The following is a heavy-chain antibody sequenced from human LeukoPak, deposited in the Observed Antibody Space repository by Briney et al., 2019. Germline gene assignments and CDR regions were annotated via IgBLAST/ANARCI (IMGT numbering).Heavy chain of an antibody. V-gene: IGHV3-33*01. Sequence: GRSLRLSCAASGFTFNTYGTHWVRQAPGKGLEWVAVIWYDGSNKYFADSVKGRFTISRDNSKNTLYLQMNSLRAEDTAVYYCARDPTALMVNWYFDLWGRGTLVTVSS. CDR1: GFTFNTYG. CDR3: ARDPTALMVNWYFDL. J-gene: IGHJ2*01. D-gene: IGHD2-8*01. CDR2: IWYDGSNK.